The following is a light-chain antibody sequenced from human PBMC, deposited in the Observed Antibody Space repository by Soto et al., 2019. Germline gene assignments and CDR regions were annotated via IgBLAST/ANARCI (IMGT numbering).Light chain of an antibody. CDR2: HAS. V-gene: IGKV3-15*01. CDR3: QQYYNWPPGT. J-gene: IGKJ1*01. Sequence: EIVLTQSPATLSVSPGERATLSCRASQSISSSLAWYQQQPGQAPRLLIYHASTRAAGIPARFSGSGSGTEFTLTISSLQSEDFAVYYCQQYYNWPPGTFGQGPRWKSN. CDR1: QSISSS.